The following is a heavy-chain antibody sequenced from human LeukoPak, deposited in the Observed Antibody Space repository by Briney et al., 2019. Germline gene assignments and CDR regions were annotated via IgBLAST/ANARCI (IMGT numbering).Heavy chain of an antibody. D-gene: IGHD5-18*01. CDR1: GYTFTGYY. CDR3: ARVRIQLWWGYFDY. Sequence: ASVKVSCKASGYTFTGYYMHWVRQAPGQGLEWMGWINPNSGGANYAQKFQGRVTMTRDTSISTAYMELSRLRSDDTAVYYCARVRIQLWWGYFDYWGQGTLVTVSS. CDR2: INPNSGGA. V-gene: IGHV1-2*02. J-gene: IGHJ4*02.